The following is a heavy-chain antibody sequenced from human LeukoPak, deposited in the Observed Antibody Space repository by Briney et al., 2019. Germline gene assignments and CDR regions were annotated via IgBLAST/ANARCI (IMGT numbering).Heavy chain of an antibody. V-gene: IGHV3-20*04. Sequence: VGSLRLSCAASGFTFDDYGMSWVRHAPGKGLECVSGINWNGGSTGYADSVKGRFTISRDNAKNSLYLQMNSLRAEDTALYYCARATKPRGYSYGYEDYWGQGTLVTVSS. CDR3: ARATKPRGYSYGYEDY. CDR1: GFTFDDYG. CDR2: INWNGGST. J-gene: IGHJ4*02. D-gene: IGHD5-18*01.